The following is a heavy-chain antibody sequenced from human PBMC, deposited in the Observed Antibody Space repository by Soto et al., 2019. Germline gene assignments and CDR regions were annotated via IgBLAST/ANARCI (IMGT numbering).Heavy chain of an antibody. Sequence: ASVKVSCKASGYTFTDYGISWVRQAPGQGLEWIGWISGYNGNTKYSQKFQGRVTITRDTSASTAYMELSSLRSEDTAVYYCARVSGWYYFDYWGQGTLVTVSS. CDR2: ISGYNGNT. D-gene: IGHD6-19*01. V-gene: IGHV1-18*01. CDR3: ARVSGWYYFDY. J-gene: IGHJ4*02. CDR1: GYTFTDYG.